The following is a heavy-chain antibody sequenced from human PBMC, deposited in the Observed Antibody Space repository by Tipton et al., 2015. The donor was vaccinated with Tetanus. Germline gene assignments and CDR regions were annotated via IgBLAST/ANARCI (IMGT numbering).Heavy chain of an antibody. Sequence: SLRLSCAASGFTFDDYAMHWVRQAPGKGLEWVSGISWNSGSRGYADSVKGRFTISRDNAKNSLYLQMNSLRAEDTALYYCAKDISSYYYDSSGYYSYYFDYWGQGTLFAVSS. CDR1: GFTFDDYA. J-gene: IGHJ4*02. V-gene: IGHV3-9*01. CDR3: AKDISSYYYDSSGYYSYYFDY. CDR2: ISWNSGSR. D-gene: IGHD3-22*01.